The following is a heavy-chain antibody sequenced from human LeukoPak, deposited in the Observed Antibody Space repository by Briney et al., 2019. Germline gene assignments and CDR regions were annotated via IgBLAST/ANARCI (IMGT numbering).Heavy chain of an antibody. CDR2: ISSSSSYI. CDR3: ARGPISVVAALGIFDY. D-gene: IGHD2-15*01. V-gene: IGHV3-21*06. Sequence: GGSLRLSCAASGFTFSSYSMNWVRQAPGKGLEWVSSISSSSSYIYYADSAKGRFTFSRDNAKNSLYLQMNSLRAEDTAMYYCARGPISVVAALGIFDYWGQGALVTVSS. J-gene: IGHJ4*02. CDR1: GFTFSSYS.